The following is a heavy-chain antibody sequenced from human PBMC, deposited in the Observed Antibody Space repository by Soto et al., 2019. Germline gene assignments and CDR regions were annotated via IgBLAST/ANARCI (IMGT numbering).Heavy chain of an antibody. CDR3: ARAARGYYDFWSGYFGISWFDP. D-gene: IGHD3-3*01. CDR1: GGSISSGDYY. J-gene: IGHJ5*02. CDR2: IYYSGST. V-gene: IGHV4-30-4*02. Sequence: SETLSLTCTVSGGSISSGDYYWSWIRQPPGKGLEWIGYIYYSGSTYYNPSLKSRVTISVDTSKNHFSLKLSSVTAADTAVYYCARAARGYYDFWSGYFGISWFDPWGQGALVTVSS.